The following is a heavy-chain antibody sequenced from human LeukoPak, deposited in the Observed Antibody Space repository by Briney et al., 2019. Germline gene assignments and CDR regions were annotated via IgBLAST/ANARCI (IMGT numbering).Heavy chain of an antibody. CDR3: ARDGVVGAITFDY. J-gene: IGHJ4*02. V-gene: IGHV3-21*01. Sequence: GGSLRLFCAASGFTFSSYSMNWVRQAPGKGLEWVSSISSSSSYIYYADSVKGRFTISRDNAKNSLYLQMNSLRAEDTAVYYCARDGVVGAITFDYWGQGTLVTVSS. CDR2: ISSSSSYI. D-gene: IGHD1-26*01. CDR1: GFTFSSYS.